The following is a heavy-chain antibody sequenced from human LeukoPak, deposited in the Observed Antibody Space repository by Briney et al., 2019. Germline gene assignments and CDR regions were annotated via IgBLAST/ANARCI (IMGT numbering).Heavy chain of an antibody. D-gene: IGHD2-21*01. Sequence: GGSLRLSCAASGFXFSSYSINWVRQAPGKGLEWVSSISSSSTYIYYADSVKGRFTVSRDNAKNSLYLQMNSLRAEDTAVYYCARGDGDFDYWGQGTLVTVSS. J-gene: IGHJ4*02. CDR1: GFXFSSYS. CDR2: ISSSSTYI. CDR3: ARGDGDFDY. V-gene: IGHV3-21*01.